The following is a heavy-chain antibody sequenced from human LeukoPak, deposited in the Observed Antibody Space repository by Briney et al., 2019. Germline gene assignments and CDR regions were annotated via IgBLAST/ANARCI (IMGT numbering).Heavy chain of an antibody. D-gene: IGHD5-12*01. CDR1: GFTFSSYG. Sequence: QPGRSLRLSCAASGFTFSSYGMHWVRQAPGKGLEWVAVIWYDGTNKYYVDSVKGRFTISRDNSKNTLYLQMNSLRAEDTAMYYCAKGQGVGYRAAVCLDYWGQGTLVAVSS. J-gene: IGHJ4*02. V-gene: IGHV3-33*06. CDR2: IWYDGTNK. CDR3: AKGQGVGYRAAVCLDY.